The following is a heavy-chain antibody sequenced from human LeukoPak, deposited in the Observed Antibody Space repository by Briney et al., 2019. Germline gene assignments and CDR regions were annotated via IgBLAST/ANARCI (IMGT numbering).Heavy chain of an antibody. CDR3: ATNERYGDTRLYHFDY. D-gene: IGHD4-17*01. CDR1: GYTFTSYD. V-gene: IGHV1-8*01. J-gene: IGHJ4*02. Sequence: ASVKVSCKASGYTFTSYDINWVRQATGQGLEWMGWMNPNSGNTGYAQKFQGKVTITADESTNTAYMELSSLRSEDTAVYYCATNERYGDTRLYHFDYWGQGTLVTVSS. CDR2: MNPNSGNT.